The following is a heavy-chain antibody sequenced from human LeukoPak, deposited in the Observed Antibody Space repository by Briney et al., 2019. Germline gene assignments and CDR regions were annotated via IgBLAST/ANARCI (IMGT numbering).Heavy chain of an antibody. CDR3: ARPVTMIVVVTYFDY. D-gene: IGHD3-22*01. Sequence: PGGSLRLSCTASGFTFGDHAMSWVRQAPGKGLEWVAVISYDGSNKYYADSVKGRFTISRDNSKNTLYLQMNSLRAEDTAVYYCARPVTMIVVVTYFDYWGQGTLVTVSS. CDR2: ISYDGSNK. CDR1: GFTFGDHA. V-gene: IGHV3-30-3*01. J-gene: IGHJ4*02.